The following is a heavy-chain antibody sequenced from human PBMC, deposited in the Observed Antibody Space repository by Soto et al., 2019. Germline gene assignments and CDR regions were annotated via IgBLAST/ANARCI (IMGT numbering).Heavy chain of an antibody. CDR1: GDSVTSGNYY. CDR2: IYYSGST. Sequence: PSETLSLTCTVSGDSVTSGNYYWRWIRQPPGKGLEWIGHIYYSGSTNYSPSLKSRVTISLDTPNNQFSLKVTSVTAADTAVYYCARDRPGPGGMDVWGQGTSVTVSS. CDR3: ARDRPGPGGMDV. J-gene: IGHJ6*02. V-gene: IGHV4-61*01.